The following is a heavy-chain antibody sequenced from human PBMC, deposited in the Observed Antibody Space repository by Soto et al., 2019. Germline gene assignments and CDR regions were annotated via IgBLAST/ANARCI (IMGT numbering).Heavy chain of an antibody. D-gene: IGHD3-22*01. J-gene: IGHJ4*02. CDR1: GFTFSSYW. Sequence: PGGSLRLSCAASGFTFSSYWMHWVRQAPGKVLVWVSRIKSDGSGTYYADSVKGRLTISRDNAKNTLYLQMNSLRAEDTAVYYCARGDGDYYDGNGYLGRHWGQGTLVTVSS. CDR3: ARGDGDYYDGNGYLGRH. V-gene: IGHV3-74*01. CDR2: IKSDGSGT.